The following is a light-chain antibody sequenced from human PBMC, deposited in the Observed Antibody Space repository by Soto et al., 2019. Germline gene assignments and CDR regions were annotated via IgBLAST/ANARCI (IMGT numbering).Light chain of an antibody. J-gene: IGKJ1*01. CDR1: QNIYYN. CDR2: RAS. CDR3: LQYHNLWA. Sequence: IVMTQSPATLCVSPGESATLSCRASQNIYYNVAWYQHRPGQAPRLLIYRASTRATGVPARFSGSGSGTEFTLTISSLQSEDFTVYSCLQYHNLWAFGQGTTVDIK. V-gene: IGKV3-15*01.